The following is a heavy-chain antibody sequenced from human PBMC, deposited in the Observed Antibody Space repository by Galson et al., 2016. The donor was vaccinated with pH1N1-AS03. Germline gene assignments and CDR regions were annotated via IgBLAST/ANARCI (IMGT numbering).Heavy chain of an antibody. D-gene: IGHD2-2*01. CDR3: ARHREYQVLSSAMDV. Sequence: QSGAEVKKPGESLQIPCKGSGYSFTNHWIAWVRQMPGKGLEWMGFIYPVDSDTRYSPSFQGQVTISADKSVTTAYLQWSSLKASDTAIYYCARHREYQVLSSAMDVWGQGTTVTVSS. J-gene: IGHJ6*02. CDR2: IYPVDSDT. V-gene: IGHV5-51*01. CDR1: GYSFTNHW.